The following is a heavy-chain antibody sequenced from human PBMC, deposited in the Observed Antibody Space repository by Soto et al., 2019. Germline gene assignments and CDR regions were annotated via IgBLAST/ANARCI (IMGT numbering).Heavy chain of an antibody. V-gene: IGHV4-59*08. D-gene: IGHD3-9*01. CDR3: ARSSSYYDILTGYSTPYYFDY. CDR1: GGSISSYY. Sequence: SETLSLTYTVSGGSISSYYWSWIRQPPGKGLEWIGYIYYSGSTNYNPSLKSRVTVSVDTSKNQFSLKLSSVTAADTAVYYCARSSSYYDILTGYSTPYYFDYWGQGTLVTVSS. CDR2: IYYSGST. J-gene: IGHJ4*02.